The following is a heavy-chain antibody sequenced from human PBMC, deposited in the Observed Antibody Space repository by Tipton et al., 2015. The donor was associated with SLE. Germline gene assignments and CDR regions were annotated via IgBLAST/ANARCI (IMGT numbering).Heavy chain of an antibody. J-gene: IGHJ4*02. CDR3: AREGISYCGGDCHGNFDY. V-gene: IGHV4-61*02. Sequence: TLSLTCTVSGDSMNSGVYYWSWLRQPAGKGLEWIGRIFSSGNTIYNPSLKSRVTISEDTSKNLFSLRLSSVTAADTAVYYCAREGISYCGGDCHGNFDYWGQGSLVTVSS. CDR2: IFSSGNT. CDR1: GDSMNSGVYY. D-gene: IGHD2-21*01.